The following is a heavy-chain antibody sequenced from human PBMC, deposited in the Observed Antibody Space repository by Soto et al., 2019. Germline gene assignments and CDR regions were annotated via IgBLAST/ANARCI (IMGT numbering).Heavy chain of an antibody. V-gene: IGHV3-9*01. J-gene: IGHJ4*02. CDR3: AKDNSDYYYDSSGHQHFDY. CDR1: GFTFDDYA. CDR2: ISWNSGSI. D-gene: IGHD3-22*01. Sequence: PGGSLRLSCAASGFTFDDYAMHWVRQAPGKGLEWVSGISWNSGSIGYADSVKGRFTISRDNAKNSLYLQMNSLRAEDTALYYCAKDNSDYYYDSSGHQHFDYWGQGTLVTVSS.